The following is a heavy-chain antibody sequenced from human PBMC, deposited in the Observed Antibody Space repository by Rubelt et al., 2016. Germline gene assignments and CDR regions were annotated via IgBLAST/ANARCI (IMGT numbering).Heavy chain of an antibody. D-gene: IGHD1-20*01. J-gene: IGHJ6*02. V-gene: IGHV4-39*07. Sequence: YYHTRLKSRVTISVDTSKNQFSLKLSSVTAADTAVYYCATAPITGTTRIYYYYYGMDVWGQGTLVTVSS. CDR3: ATAPITGTTRIYYYYYGMDV.